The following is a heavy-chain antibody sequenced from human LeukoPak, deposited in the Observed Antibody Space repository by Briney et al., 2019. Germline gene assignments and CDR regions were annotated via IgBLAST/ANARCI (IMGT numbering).Heavy chain of an antibody. CDR3: ARLYSSGWYDY. CDR1: GFTFSGRW. CDR2: IKQDGSEK. V-gene: IGHV3-7*01. Sequence: GGSLRLSCAASGFTFSGRWMSWVRQAPGKGLEWVANIKQDGSEKYYVDSVKGRFTISRDNAKNSLYLQMNSLRAEDTAVYYCARLYSSGWYDYWGQGTLVTVSS. J-gene: IGHJ4*02. D-gene: IGHD6-19*01.